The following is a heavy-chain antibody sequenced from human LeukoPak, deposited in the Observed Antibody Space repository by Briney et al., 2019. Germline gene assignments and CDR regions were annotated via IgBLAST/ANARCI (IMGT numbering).Heavy chain of an antibody. D-gene: IGHD3-22*01. J-gene: IGHJ4*02. CDR2: IYYSGST. Sequence: SETLSLTCTVSGGSISSGGYYWSWIRQPPGKGLEWIGYIYYSGSTYYNPSLKSRVTISVDTSKNQFSLKLSSVTAADTAVYYCARETDQDYYDSSGYYCHWGQGTLVTVSS. V-gene: IGHV4-31*03. CDR3: ARETDQDYYDSSGYYCH. CDR1: GGSISSGGYY.